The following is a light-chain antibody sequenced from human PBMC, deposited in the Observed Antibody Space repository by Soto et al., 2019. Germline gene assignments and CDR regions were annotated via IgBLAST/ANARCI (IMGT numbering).Light chain of an antibody. J-gene: IGKJ1*01. Sequence: EIVMTQSPATLSVSPGERATLYCRASQGIKDYVAWFQQKPGQAPRLLIYGASTRATAIPARFSGSGSGTEFTLSISSLQSEDFAVYYCQQYNTWPRTLGQGTKVEIK. CDR1: QGIKDY. V-gene: IGKV3-15*01. CDR2: GAS. CDR3: QQYNTWPRT.